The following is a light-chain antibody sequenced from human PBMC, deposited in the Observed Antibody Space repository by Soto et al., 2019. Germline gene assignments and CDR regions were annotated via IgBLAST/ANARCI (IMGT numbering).Light chain of an antibody. CDR2: GAS. Sequence: EIVLTQSPGTLSLSPWERATLSCRASQTVSTNYLAWYQQKPGQAPRLLISGASSRAADIPDRFSGSGSGTDFTLTINRLEPEDFAVYYCQQYDSSPRTFGQGTKVDIK. V-gene: IGKV3-20*01. CDR3: QQYDSSPRT. CDR1: QTVSTNY. J-gene: IGKJ1*01.